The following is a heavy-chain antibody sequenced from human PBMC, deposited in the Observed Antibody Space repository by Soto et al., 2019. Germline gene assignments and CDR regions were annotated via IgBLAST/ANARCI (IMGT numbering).Heavy chain of an antibody. D-gene: IGHD2-8*01. CDR2: IYSGGST. CDR1: GFTVSSNY. V-gene: IGHV3-66*01. J-gene: IGHJ5*02. CDR3: ARDPYCTNGVCYDWFDP. Sequence: GGSLRLSCAASGFTVSSNYMSWVRQAPGKGLEWVSVIYSGGSTYYADSVKGRFTISRDNSKNTLYLQMNSLRAEDTAVYYCARDPYCTNGVCYDWFDPWGQGTLVTVSS.